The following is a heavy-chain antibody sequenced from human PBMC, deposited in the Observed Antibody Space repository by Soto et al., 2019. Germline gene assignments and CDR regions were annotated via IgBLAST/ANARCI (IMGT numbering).Heavy chain of an antibody. CDR2: ISSSSSTI. D-gene: IGHD4-17*01. Sequence: PGGSLRLSCAASGFTFSSYSMNWVRQAPGKGLEWVSYISSSSSTIYYADSVKGRFTISRDNAKNSLYLQMNSLRAEDTAVYYCYGDPYYFDYWGQGTLVTVSS. CDR1: GFTFSSYS. V-gene: IGHV3-48*01. J-gene: IGHJ4*02. CDR3: YGDPYYFDY.